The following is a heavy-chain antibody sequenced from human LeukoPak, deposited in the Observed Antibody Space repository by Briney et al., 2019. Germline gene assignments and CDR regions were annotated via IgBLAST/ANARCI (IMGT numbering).Heavy chain of an antibody. V-gene: IGHV1-69*04. D-gene: IGHD2-15*01. CDR1: GGTFSSNA. CDR2: IVPILGTA. Sequence: GASVKVSCKASGGTFSSNAISWLRQAPGQGPEWMGRIVPILGTAEYSEYFQGKVTTTADKSTTTAYMELRNLKSEDTALYYCARGKGFVGHFDCWGQGTLVTVSS. J-gene: IGHJ4*02. CDR3: ARGKGFVGHFDC.